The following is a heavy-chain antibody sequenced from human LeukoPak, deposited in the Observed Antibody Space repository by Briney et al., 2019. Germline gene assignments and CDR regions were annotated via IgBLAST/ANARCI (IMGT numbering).Heavy chain of an antibody. V-gene: IGHV1-18*01. J-gene: IGHJ5*02. CDR2: ISAYNGNT. Sequence: ASVKVSCKASGYTFTSYGISWVRQAPGQGLEWMGWISAYNGNTNYAQKLQGRVTMTTDTSTSTAYMELRSLRSDDTAVYYCARDPSRASIAVAGSSWFDPWGQGTLVTVSS. D-gene: IGHD6-19*01. CDR1: GYTFTSYG. CDR3: ARDPSRASIAVAGSSWFDP.